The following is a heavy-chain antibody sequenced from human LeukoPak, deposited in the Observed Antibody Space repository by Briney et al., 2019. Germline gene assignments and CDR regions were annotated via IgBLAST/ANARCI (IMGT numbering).Heavy chain of an antibody. J-gene: IGHJ4*02. V-gene: IGHV4-4*02. D-gene: IGHD3-9*01. CDR3: ASLTTTYDILTGPFDY. CDR2: IYHSGST. CDR1: GGSISSSNW. Sequence: SGTLSLTCAVSGGSISSSNWWSWVRQPPGKGLEWIGEIYHSGSTNYNPSLKSRVTISVDKSKNQFSLKLSSVTAADTAVYYCASLTTTYDILTGPFDYWGQGTLVTVSS.